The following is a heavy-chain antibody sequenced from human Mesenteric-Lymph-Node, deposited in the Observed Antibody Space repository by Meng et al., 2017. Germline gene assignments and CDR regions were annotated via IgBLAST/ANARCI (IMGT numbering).Heavy chain of an antibody. CDR3: ARDRHTYAYYYGMDI. D-gene: IGHD2/OR15-2a*01. CDR1: GDIFSTHY. Sequence: ASVKVSCKASGDIFSTHYVHWVRQAPGQGLEWMGIIYPSRGTTNYAQKFQGRVTMTRDTSTSTVYMELSSLRSEDTAVYYCARDRHTYAYYYGMDIWGQGTTVTVSS. V-gene: IGHV1-46*01. J-gene: IGHJ6*02. CDR2: IYPSRGTT.